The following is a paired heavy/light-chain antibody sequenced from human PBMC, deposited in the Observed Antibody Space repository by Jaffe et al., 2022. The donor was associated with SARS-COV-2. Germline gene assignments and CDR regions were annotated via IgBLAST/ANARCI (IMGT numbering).Heavy chain of an antibody. J-gene: IGHJ4*02. Sequence: EVQLVESGGGLVKPGGSLRLSCAASGLTFRNAWMSWVRQVPGKGLEWVGRIQRTADGGTTDYAAPVKGRFTISRDDSKDTLYLQMNSLETEDTAVYYCAAGTGRTDFDHWGQGALVTVSS. CDR2: IQRTADGGTT. V-gene: IGHV3-15*01. CDR1: GLTFRNAW. CDR3: AAGTGRTDFDH.
Light chain of an antibody. CDR2: WAS. V-gene: IGKV4-1*01. CDR3: QQYCSTPLT. J-gene: IGKJ3*01. Sequence: DIVMTQSPDSLAVSLGERATINCKSSQSVLYRYNNKDHLAWYQQKPGQPPKLLIYWASTRESGVPDRFSGSGSGTDFTLTISSLQAEDVAVYYCQQYCSTPLTFGPGTKVDIK. CDR1: QSVLYRYNNKDH.